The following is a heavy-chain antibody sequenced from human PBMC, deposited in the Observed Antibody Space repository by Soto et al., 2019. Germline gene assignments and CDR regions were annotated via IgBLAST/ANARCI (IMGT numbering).Heavy chain of an antibody. CDR2: ISYAGNNK. CDR3: AKDRCGNDCYFDAFDI. Sequence: QVPLVESGGGVVQPGRSLRLSCAASGFTFSNYVMHWVRQAPGKGLEWVAVISYAGNNKYYAASVKGRFTISRDNSKNTLYLQMNSLRPEDTAVYYCAKDRCGNDCYFDAFDIWGQGTMVTVSS. V-gene: IGHV3-30*18. D-gene: IGHD2-21*02. J-gene: IGHJ3*02. CDR1: GFTFSNYV.